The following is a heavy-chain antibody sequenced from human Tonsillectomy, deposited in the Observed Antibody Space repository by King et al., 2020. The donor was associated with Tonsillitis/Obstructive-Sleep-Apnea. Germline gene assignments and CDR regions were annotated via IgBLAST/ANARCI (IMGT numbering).Heavy chain of an antibody. V-gene: IGHV4-39*01. CDR1: GGSISSSSYY. D-gene: IGHD6-19*01. Sequence: QLQESGPGLVKPSETLSLTCTVSGGSISSSSYYWGWIRQPPGKGLEWIGSIYYSGSTYYNPSLKSRVTISVDTSKNQFSLKLSSVTAADTAVYYCARRPGPFVTPSIAVAGFDYWGQGTLVTVSS. CDR2: IYYSGST. CDR3: ARRPGPFVTPSIAVAGFDY. J-gene: IGHJ4*02.